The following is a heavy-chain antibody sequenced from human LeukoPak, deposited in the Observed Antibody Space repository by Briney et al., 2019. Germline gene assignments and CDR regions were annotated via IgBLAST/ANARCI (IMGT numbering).Heavy chain of an antibody. CDR1: GGSISSGGHY. V-gene: IGHV4-61*02. D-gene: IGHD1-1*01. CDR3: ARLAGTTGGYYFDY. CDR2: IYSTGST. J-gene: IGHJ4*02. Sequence: SETLSLTCTVSGGSISSGGHYWSWLRQPAGKGLEYLGRIYSTGSTNYNPSLRSRVTISVDTSKNQFSLKLSSVTAADTAVYYCARLAGTTGGYYFDYWGQGTLVTVSS.